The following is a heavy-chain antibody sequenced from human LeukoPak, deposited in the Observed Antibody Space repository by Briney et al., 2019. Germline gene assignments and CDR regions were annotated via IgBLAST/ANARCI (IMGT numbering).Heavy chain of an antibody. D-gene: IGHD5-18*01. Sequence: GGSLRLSCAVSGFTFSDYYMSWIRQAPGKGLEWVSSLSGSGGSTYYADSVKGRFTISRDSSKNTLYLQMNSLRVEDTAVYYCAKDPHTGYSFAYWGQGTLVTVSS. CDR2: LSGSGGST. J-gene: IGHJ4*02. CDR3: AKDPHTGYSFAY. CDR1: GFTFSDYY. V-gene: IGHV3-23*01.